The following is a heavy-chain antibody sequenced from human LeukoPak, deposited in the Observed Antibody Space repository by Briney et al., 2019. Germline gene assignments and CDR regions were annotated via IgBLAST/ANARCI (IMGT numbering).Heavy chain of an antibody. Sequence: GASVKVSCKASGYTFTGYYMHWVRQAPGQGLEWMGRINPDNGDTNYAQEFQGRVSMTRDTSISTAYMELSRLKSDDTAVYYCGREKRFDPWGQGTLVTVSS. CDR2: INPDNGDT. J-gene: IGHJ5*02. CDR3: GREKRFDP. V-gene: IGHV1-2*06. CDR1: GYTFTGYY.